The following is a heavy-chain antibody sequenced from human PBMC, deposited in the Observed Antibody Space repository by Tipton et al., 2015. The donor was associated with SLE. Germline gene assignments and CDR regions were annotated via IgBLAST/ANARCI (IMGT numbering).Heavy chain of an antibody. CDR1: GYSFTTYW. CDR3: ARKPRGTSEVDY. CDR2: IHPGDSDT. J-gene: IGHJ4*02. Sequence: VQLVQSGAEVKKPGESLKISCKGFGYSFTTYWIGWVRQMPGKGLEWMGIIHPGDSDTRYSPPFHGQVTLSVDKSISTAYLQWSSLKASDTAMYYCARKPRGTSEVDYWGQGTLVTVSS. D-gene: IGHD1-26*01. V-gene: IGHV5-51*03.